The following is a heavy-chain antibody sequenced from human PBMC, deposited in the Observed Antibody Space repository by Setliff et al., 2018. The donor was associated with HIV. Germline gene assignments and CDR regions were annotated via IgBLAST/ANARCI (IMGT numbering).Heavy chain of an antibody. J-gene: IGHJ4*02. D-gene: IGHD6-19*01. CDR1: GVSISSTNYY. Sequence: SETLSLTCTVSGVSISSTNYYWGWIRQPPGKGLEWIGSIYYSGSTYYNPSLKSRVTISVDTSKNQFSLKLSSVTAADTAVYYCASWRRSSGLRDFDYWGQGTLVTVSS. CDR2: IYYSGST. CDR3: ASWRRSSGLRDFDY. V-gene: IGHV4-39*01.